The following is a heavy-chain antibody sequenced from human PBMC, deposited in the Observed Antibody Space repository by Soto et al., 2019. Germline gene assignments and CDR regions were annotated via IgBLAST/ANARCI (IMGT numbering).Heavy chain of an antibody. J-gene: IGHJ6*02. V-gene: IGHV4-34*01. D-gene: IGHD1-20*01. CDR3: ARVGFNWNDDYYGMDV. CDR1: GGSFSGYY. Sequence: QVQLQQWGAGLLKPSETLSLTYAVYGGSFSGYYWSWIRQPPGKGLEWIGEINHSGSTNYNPSLKSRVTISVDTSKNQFSLKLSSVTAADTAVYYCARVGFNWNDDYYGMDVWGQGTTVTVSS. CDR2: INHSGST.